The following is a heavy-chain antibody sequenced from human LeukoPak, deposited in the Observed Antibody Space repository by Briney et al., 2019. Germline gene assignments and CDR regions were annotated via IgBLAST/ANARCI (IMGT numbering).Heavy chain of an antibody. CDR2: ISGSGGST. CDR3: ASTGGHSSGYYYPGY. D-gene: IGHD3-22*01. J-gene: IGHJ4*02. Sequence: GGSLRLSCAASGFTFSSYAMSWVRQAPGKGLEWVSAISGSGGSTYYADFVKGRFTISRDNSKNTLYLQMNSLRAEDTAVYYCASTGGHSSGYYYPGYWGQGTLVTVSS. CDR1: GFTFSSYA. V-gene: IGHV3-23*01.